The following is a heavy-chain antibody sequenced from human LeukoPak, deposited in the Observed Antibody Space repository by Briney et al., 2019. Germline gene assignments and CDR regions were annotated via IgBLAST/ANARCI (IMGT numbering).Heavy chain of an antibody. Sequence: GGSLRLSCAASGFTFSSYWMHWVRQAPGKGLVWVSRINSDGSSISYADSVKGRFTIPRDNAKNTLYLQMNSLRAEDTAVYYCARASYSSGWYFDYWGQGTLVTVSS. CDR1: GFTFSSYW. CDR3: ARASYSSGWYFDY. D-gene: IGHD6-19*01. V-gene: IGHV3-74*01. J-gene: IGHJ4*02. CDR2: INSDGSSI.